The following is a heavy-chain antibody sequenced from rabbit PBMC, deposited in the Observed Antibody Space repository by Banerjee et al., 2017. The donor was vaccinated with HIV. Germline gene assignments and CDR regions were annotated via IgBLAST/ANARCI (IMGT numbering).Heavy chain of an antibody. Sequence: ASGLDFSNKYVMCWVRQAPGKGLEGIACINTSSGNTVYATWAKGRFTISRTSSTTVALQMTSLTAADTATYFCASSDYDIITFNLWGPGTLVT. D-gene: IGHD1-1*01. CDR3: ASSDYDIITFNL. V-gene: IGHV1S40*01. CDR2: INTSSGNT. J-gene: IGHJ4*01. CDR1: GLDFSNKYV.